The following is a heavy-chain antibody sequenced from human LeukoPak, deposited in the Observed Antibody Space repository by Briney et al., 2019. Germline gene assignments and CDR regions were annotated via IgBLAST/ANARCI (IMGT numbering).Heavy chain of an antibody. Sequence: GGSLRLSCAASGFTFSDYYMSWISQAPGKGLEWVSYISPDSNTIRYADSVKGRFTFARDNAKNSLYLQMNSLVADVTPLYYCARHDYGASRVTFDICGQGTMVTVSS. CDR3: ARHDYGASRVTFDI. J-gene: IGHJ3*02. D-gene: IGHD4-17*01. V-gene: IGHV3-11*04. CDR1: GFTFSDYY. CDR2: ISPDSNTI.